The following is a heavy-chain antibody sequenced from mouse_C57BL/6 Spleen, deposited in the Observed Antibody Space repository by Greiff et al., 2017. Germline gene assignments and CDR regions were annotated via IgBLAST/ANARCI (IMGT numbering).Heavy chain of an antibody. CDR3: ARRSTTVVGSVANYAMDY. J-gene: IGHJ4*01. V-gene: IGHV5-17*01. Sequence: VQLKESGGGLVKPGGSLKLSCAASGFTFSDYGMHWVRQAPEKGLEWVAYISSGSSTIYYADTVKGRFTISRDNAKNTLFLQMTSLRSEDTAMYYCARRSTTVVGSVANYAMDYWGQGTSGTVSS. CDR2: ISSGSSTI. D-gene: IGHD1-1*01. CDR1: GFTFSDYG.